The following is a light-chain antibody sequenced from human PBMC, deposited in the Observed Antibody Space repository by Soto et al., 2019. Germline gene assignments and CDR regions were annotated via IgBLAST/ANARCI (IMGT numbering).Light chain of an antibody. CDR2: EVV. J-gene: IGLJ2*01. CDR3: SSYAGSNNYVV. V-gene: IGLV2-8*01. Sequence: QSALTQPPSASGSPGQSVTISCTGTKNDIGVYDFVSWYQHHPGKAPRLIIYEVVQRPSGVPDRFSGSKSGNTASLTVSGLQAEDEGDYYCSSYAGSNNYVVFGGGTKLTVL. CDR1: KNDIGVYDF.